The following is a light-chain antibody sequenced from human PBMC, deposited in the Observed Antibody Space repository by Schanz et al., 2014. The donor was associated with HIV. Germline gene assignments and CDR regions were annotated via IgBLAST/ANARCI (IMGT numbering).Light chain of an antibody. J-gene: IGKJ2*01. Sequence: EIVLTQSPATLSLSPGEGVTLSCRASQSVGSNLAWYQHKPAQAPRLLISDASRRATGIPARFSGSGSGTDFSLTISRLEPEDFAVYYCQQYGSSPYTFGQGTKLEIK. V-gene: IGKV3-20*01. CDR1: QSVGSN. CDR3: QQYGSSPYT. CDR2: DAS.